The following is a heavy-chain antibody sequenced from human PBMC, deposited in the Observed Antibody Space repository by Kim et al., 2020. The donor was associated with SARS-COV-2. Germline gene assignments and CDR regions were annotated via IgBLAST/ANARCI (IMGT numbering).Heavy chain of an antibody. V-gene: IGHV4-34*01. CDR1: GGSFSGYY. CDR2: INHSGST. J-gene: IGHJ4*02. CDR3: AREAGGFRGTTGTTRVGRAFDY. Sequence: SETLSLTCAVYGGSFSGYYWSWIRQPPGKGLEWIGEINHSGSTNYNPSLKSRVTISVDTSKNQFSLKLSSVTAADTAVYYCAREAGGFRGTTGTTRVGRAFDYWGQGTLVTVSS. D-gene: IGHD1-1*01.